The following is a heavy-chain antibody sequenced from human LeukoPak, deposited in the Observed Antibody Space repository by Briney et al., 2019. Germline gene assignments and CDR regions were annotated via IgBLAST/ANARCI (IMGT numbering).Heavy chain of an antibody. V-gene: IGHV4-34*01. CDR2: INHSGST. CDR3: ARGRGYYGSGMLYGMDV. CDR1: GGFFSGYY. J-gene: IGHJ6*04. Sequence: PSETLSLTCAVYGGFFSGYYWRWIRHPPRKGLEWVGEINHSGSTNYNPSLKSRVTISVDTSKNQFSLKLSSVTAADTAVYYCARGRGYYGSGMLYGMDVWGKGTTVTVSS. D-gene: IGHD3-10*01.